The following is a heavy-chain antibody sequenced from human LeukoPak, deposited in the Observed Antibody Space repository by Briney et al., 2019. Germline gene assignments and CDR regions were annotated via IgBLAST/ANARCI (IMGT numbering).Heavy chain of an antibody. CDR1: GFTFSSYE. J-gene: IGHJ4*02. D-gene: IGHD1-1*01. V-gene: IGHV3-48*03. Sequence: GGSLRLSCAASGFTFSSYEMNWVRQAPGKGLEWVSYISSSGSTTYYADSVKGRFTISRDNSKNTLYLQMNSLRAEDTAVYYCAKDTSRLERHFDYWGQGTLVTVSS. CDR2: ISSSGSTT. CDR3: AKDTSRLERHFDY.